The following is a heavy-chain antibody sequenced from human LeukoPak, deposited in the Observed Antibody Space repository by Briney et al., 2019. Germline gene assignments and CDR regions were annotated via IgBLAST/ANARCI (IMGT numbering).Heavy chain of an antibody. CDR3: AKAVTVASFDY. CDR1: GFTFSNYA. CDR2: ISGGGVST. J-gene: IGHJ4*02. V-gene: IGHV3-23*01. Sequence: PGGSLRLSCAASGFTFSNYAMSWVRQAPGKGLEWVSAISGGGVSTYYAASVKGRFTISRDDSKNTLYLQMNSLRAEDTAVYYCAKAVTVASFDYWGQGTLVTVSS. D-gene: IGHD4-17*01.